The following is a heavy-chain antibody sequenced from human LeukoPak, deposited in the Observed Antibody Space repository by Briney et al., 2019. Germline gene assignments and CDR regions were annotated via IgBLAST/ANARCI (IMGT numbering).Heavy chain of an antibody. CDR2: INHSGST. Sequence: SETLSLTCAVYGGSFSGYYWSWIRQPPGKGLEWIGEINHSGSTNYNPSLKSRVTISVDTFKNQFSLKLSSVTAADTAVYYCARGKGVVPAARGWFDYWGQGTLVTVSS. J-gene: IGHJ4*02. CDR3: ARGKGVVPAARGWFDY. D-gene: IGHD2-2*01. CDR1: GGSFSGYY. V-gene: IGHV4-34*01.